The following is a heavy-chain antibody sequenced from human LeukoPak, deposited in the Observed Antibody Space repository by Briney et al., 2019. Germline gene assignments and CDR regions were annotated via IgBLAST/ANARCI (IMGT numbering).Heavy chain of an antibody. CDR3: ARLRWYADY. CDR2: IYYSGST. Sequence: SETLSLTCTVSGGSISSYYWSWIRQPPGKGLEWIGYIYYSGSTNYNPSLKSRVTISVDTSKNQFSLKLSSVTAADTAVYYCARLRWYADYWGQGTLVTVSS. D-gene: IGHD4-23*01. V-gene: IGHV4-59*08. J-gene: IGHJ4*02. CDR1: GGSISSYY.